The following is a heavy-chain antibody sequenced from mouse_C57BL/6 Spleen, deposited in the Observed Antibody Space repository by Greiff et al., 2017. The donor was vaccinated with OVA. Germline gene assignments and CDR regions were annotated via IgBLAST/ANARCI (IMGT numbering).Heavy chain of an antibody. CDR2: IYPGDGDT. D-gene: IGHD2-2*01. Sequence: QVQLQQSGPELVKPGASVKISCKASGYAFSSSWMNWVKQRPGKGLEWIGRIYPGDGDTNYNGKFKGKATLTADKSSSTAYMQLSSLTSEDSAVYFCARQGLRLTGYFDYWGQGTTLTVSS. CDR3: ARQGLRLTGYFDY. J-gene: IGHJ2*01. CDR1: GYAFSSSW. V-gene: IGHV1-82*01.